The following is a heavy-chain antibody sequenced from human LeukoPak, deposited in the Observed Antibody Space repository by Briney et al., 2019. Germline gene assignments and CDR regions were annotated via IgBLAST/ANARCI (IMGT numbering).Heavy chain of an antibody. CDR2: ISSSGSTI. CDR1: GFTFSDYY. Sequence: KTGGSLRLSCAASGFTFSDYYMSWIRQAPGKGLEWVSYISSSGSTIYYADSVKGRFTISRDNAKNPLYLQMNSLRAEDTAVYYCARDGVYCSSTSCQGSWFDPWGQGTLVTVSS. D-gene: IGHD2-2*01. V-gene: IGHV3-11*01. J-gene: IGHJ5*02. CDR3: ARDGVYCSSTSCQGSWFDP.